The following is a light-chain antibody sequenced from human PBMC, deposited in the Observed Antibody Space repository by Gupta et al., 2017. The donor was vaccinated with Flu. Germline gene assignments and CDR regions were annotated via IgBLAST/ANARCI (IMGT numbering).Light chain of an antibody. CDR2: INN. Sequence: QSVLTQPPSVSASPGQRLTIACTGTSSNIGAGYDVHWYQQFPGTAPKLLININNNRPSGVPARFYGSKSGSSASLAISGLQADDEAEYYCQSYDKSLNGWVFGGGTKLTVL. CDR1: SSNIGAGYD. J-gene: IGLJ3*02. CDR3: QSYDKSLNGWV. V-gene: IGLV1-40*01.